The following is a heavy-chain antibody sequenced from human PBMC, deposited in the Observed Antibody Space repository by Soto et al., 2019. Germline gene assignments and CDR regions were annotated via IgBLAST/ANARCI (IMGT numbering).Heavy chain of an antibody. CDR3: ATLTADF. V-gene: IGHV2-5*02. CDR2: VYWDDAK. Sequence: ITLEESGPTLVKPPETLTLTCTFSGFSLTTGVGVGWVRHPPGKSLEWLALVYWDDAKHYTPSLMSRLTITKDISKGQVVLTMTNMDPVDTATYYCATLTADFWGPGTLVTVSS. J-gene: IGHJ4*02. CDR1: GFSLTTGVG.